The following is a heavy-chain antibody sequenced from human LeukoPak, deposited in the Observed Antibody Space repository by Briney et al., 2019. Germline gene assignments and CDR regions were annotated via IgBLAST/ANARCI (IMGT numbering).Heavy chain of an antibody. J-gene: IGHJ3*02. Sequence: SETLSLTCTVSGGSISSGAYYWSWIRQPPGKGLEWIGYIYHSGSTYYNPSLKSRVTISVDRSKSQFSLNLSSVTAADTAVYYCARDGGYYDSSGYRHDAFDIWGQGTMVTVSS. V-gene: IGHV4-30-2*01. CDR3: ARDGGYYDSSGYRHDAFDI. CDR2: IYHSGST. D-gene: IGHD3-22*01. CDR1: GGSISSGAYY.